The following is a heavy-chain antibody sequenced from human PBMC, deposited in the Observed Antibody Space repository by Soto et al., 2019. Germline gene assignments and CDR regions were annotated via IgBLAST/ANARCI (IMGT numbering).Heavy chain of an antibody. CDR1: GYTFTSYG. V-gene: IGHV1-18*04. CDR3: ARVGNWDDYWYFDL. J-gene: IGHJ2*01. CDR2: ISGYNVNA. D-gene: IGHD1-1*01. Sequence: QVQLVQSGAEVKKPGASVKVSCKASGYTFTSYGITWVRQAPGQGLEWMGWISGYNVNANYAQKLQVRVTMSTDTSMNTAYMELRSLRSDDTAVYYGARVGNWDDYWYFDLWGRGTLVTVSS.